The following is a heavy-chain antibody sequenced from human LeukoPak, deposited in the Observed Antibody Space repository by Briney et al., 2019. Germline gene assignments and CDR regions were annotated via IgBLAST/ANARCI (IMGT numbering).Heavy chain of an antibody. CDR2: ISSSGSTI. CDR3: ASDYYDSSGYYSLDY. Sequence: GGSLRLSCAASGFTFSDYYMSWIRQAPGKGLDWVSYISSSGSTIYYADSVKGRFTISRDNAKNSLYLQMNSLRAEDTAVYYCASDYYDSSGYYSLDYWGQGTLVTVSS. CDR1: GFTFSDYY. J-gene: IGHJ4*02. V-gene: IGHV3-11*04. D-gene: IGHD3-22*01.